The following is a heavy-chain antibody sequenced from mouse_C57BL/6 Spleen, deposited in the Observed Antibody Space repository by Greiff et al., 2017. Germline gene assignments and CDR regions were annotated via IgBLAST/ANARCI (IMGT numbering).Heavy chain of an antibody. Sequence: EVQRVESGGGLVQPGGSLKLSCAASGFTFSDYYMYWVRQTPEKRLEWVAYISNGGGSTYYPDTVKGRFTISRDNAKNTRYLQMSRLKSEDTAMYYCARGTGYYAMDYWGQGTSLTVSS. J-gene: IGHJ4*01. CDR2: ISNGGGST. CDR3: ARGTGYYAMDY. D-gene: IGHD4-1*01. V-gene: IGHV5-12*01. CDR1: GFTFSDYY.